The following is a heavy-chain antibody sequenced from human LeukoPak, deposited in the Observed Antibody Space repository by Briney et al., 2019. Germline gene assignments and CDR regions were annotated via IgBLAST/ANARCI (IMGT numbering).Heavy chain of an antibody. CDR3: TRDRSRAEDD. V-gene: IGHV3-7*01. CDR2: INQGGSDK. Sequence: GGSLRLSCAASGFTFSNAWMSWVRQAPGKGLEWVANINQGGSDKYYVDSVKGRFTISRDNANNLLYLQMNSLRGEDTAVYYCTRDRSRAEDDWGQGTLVTVSS. CDR1: GFTFSNAW. D-gene: IGHD1-14*01. J-gene: IGHJ4*02.